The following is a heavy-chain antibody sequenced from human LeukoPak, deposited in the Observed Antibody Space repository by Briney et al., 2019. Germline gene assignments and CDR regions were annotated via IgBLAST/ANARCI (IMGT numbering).Heavy chain of an antibody. CDR1: GGTFSSYA. CDR3: ARAIAVAGPEYFQH. CDR2: IIPIFGTA. J-gene: IGHJ1*01. Sequence: GASVKVSCKASGGTFSSYAISWVRQAPGQGLEWMGGIIPIFGTANYAQKFQGRVTITADKSTSTAYMELSSLRSEDTAVYYCARAIAVAGPEYFQHWGQGTLVTVSS. D-gene: IGHD6-19*01. V-gene: IGHV1-69*06.